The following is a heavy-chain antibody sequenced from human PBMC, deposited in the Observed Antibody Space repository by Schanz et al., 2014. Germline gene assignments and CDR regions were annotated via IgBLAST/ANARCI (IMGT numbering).Heavy chain of an antibody. Sequence: QVQLVESGGGVVQPGRSLRLSCAASGFTFSGFWMTWVRQAPGKGLEWVAFVPFDGSQKFYADSEKGRFTISRDNSKNTVYLQMNSLRADDTAMYYCAKSQGSSFDSWGQGTLVTVSS. CDR1: GFTFSGFW. J-gene: IGHJ4*02. CDR3: AKSQGSSFDS. D-gene: IGHD6-13*01. CDR2: VPFDGSQK. V-gene: IGHV3-30*18.